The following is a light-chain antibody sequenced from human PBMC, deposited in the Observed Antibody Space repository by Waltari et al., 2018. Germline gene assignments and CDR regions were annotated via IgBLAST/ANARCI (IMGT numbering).Light chain of an antibody. Sequence: QSALTPPPSASGSPGQSVAIPCTGTSSDVGGYNSVSWYQQHPGKPPKLMIYEVSKRPSGVPDRFSGSKSGNTASLTVSGLQAEDEADYYCSSYAGSNNLVFGGGTKLTVL. CDR2: EVS. CDR3: SSYAGSNNLV. J-gene: IGLJ2*01. CDR1: SSDVGGYNS. V-gene: IGLV2-8*01.